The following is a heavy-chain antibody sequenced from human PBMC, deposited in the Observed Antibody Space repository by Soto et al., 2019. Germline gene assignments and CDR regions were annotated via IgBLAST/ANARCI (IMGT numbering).Heavy chain of an antibody. V-gene: IGHV1-69*02. CDR1: GGTFSSYT. CDR2: IIPILGIA. Sequence: QVQLVQSGAEVKKPGSSVKVSCKASGGTFSSYTISWVRQAPGQGLEWMGRIIPILGIANYAQKFQGRVTITADKSTSTAYMELSSLRSEDTAVYYCARGRGGSVSLTSDYWGQGTLVTVSS. CDR3: ARGRGGSVSLTSDY. J-gene: IGHJ4*02. D-gene: IGHD3-10*01.